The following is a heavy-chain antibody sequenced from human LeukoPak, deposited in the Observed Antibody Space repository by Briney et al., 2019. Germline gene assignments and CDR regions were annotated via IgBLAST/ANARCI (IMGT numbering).Heavy chain of an antibody. Sequence: GGSLRLSCAASGFTFSSYAMSWVRQAPGKGLEWVSAISGSGGSTYYAGSVKGRFTISRDNSKNTLYLQMNSLRAEDTAVYYCAKIVTFYYYGSGEVFDYWGQGTLVTVSS. J-gene: IGHJ4*02. CDR1: GFTFSSYA. CDR3: AKIVTFYYYGSGEVFDY. CDR2: ISGSGGST. D-gene: IGHD3-10*01. V-gene: IGHV3-23*01.